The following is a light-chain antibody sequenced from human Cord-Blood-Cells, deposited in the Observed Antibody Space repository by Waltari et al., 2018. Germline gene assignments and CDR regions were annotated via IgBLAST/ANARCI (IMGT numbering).Light chain of an antibody. CDR1: QSVSSN. Sequence: EIVMTQFPDTLSVSLGERATLSCRASQSVSSNSAWYQQKPGQPPTLLSYGASTRATSIPARFSGSGSGTEFTLTISSLLSEDFAVYYCQQYNNWPRTFGQGTKVEIK. J-gene: IGKJ1*01. V-gene: IGKV3-15*01. CDR3: QQYNNWPRT. CDR2: GAS.